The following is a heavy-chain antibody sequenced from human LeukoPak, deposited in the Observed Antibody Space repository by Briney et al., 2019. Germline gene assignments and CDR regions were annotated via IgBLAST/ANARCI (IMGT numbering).Heavy chain of an antibody. Sequence: GGSLRLSCAVSGFTFNSYWMSWVRQAPGTGLEWVANIKEDGSEKHYVDSVWGRFTISRDNSKNTLYLQMNSLRAEDTAVYYCARDRPISMVRGVIITYYFDYWGQGTLVTVSS. CDR2: IKEDGSEK. D-gene: IGHD3-10*01. CDR3: ARDRPISMVRGVIITYYFDY. V-gene: IGHV3-7*01. CDR1: GFTFNSYW. J-gene: IGHJ4*02.